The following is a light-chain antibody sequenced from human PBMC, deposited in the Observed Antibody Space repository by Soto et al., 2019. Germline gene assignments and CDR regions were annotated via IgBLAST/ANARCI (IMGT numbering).Light chain of an antibody. Sequence: EIGMTQSAATLSVSPGERATLSCRASQSVSSNLAWYQQKPGQAPRLLIYGASTRATGIPARFSGSGSGTEFTLTISSLQSEDFAVYYCQQYNNWPPRTFGQGTKVDI. CDR2: GAS. V-gene: IGKV3-15*01. J-gene: IGKJ1*01. CDR1: QSVSSN. CDR3: QQYNNWPPRT.